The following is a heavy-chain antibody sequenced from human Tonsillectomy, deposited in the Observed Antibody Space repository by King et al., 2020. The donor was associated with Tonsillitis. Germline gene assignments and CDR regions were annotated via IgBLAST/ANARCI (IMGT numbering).Heavy chain of an antibody. CDR1: GFPFSGYA. D-gene: IGHD2-21*02. V-gene: IGHV3-23*04. Sequence: VQLVESGGGLVQPGGSLRLSCAASGFPFSGYAMSWVRQAPGRGLEWVSIISGSADSTYYADSVKGRFTISRDNSMNMVYLQMNSLRAEDTALYYCVKSVPVTALFEYWGQGTLVTVSS. J-gene: IGHJ4*02. CDR2: ISGSADST. CDR3: VKSVPVTALFEY.